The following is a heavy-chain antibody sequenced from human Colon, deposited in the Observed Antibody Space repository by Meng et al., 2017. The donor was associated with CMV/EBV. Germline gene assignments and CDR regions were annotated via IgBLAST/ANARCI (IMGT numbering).Heavy chain of an antibody. CDR3: AKDSGMRGWFFDY. CDR2: ISTTVSYV. Sequence: VQLLESGGALGTPWVSLVLSCAASGLTFSSYSMNWGRQSPGKGLEWVSSISTTVSYVYYADSVKGRFTISRDNAKNSLYLQVNSLRAEDTAIYYCAKDSGMRGWFFDYWGQGTLVTVSS. CDR1: GLTFSSYS. D-gene: IGHD6-19*01. J-gene: IGHJ4*02. V-gene: IGHV3-21*04.